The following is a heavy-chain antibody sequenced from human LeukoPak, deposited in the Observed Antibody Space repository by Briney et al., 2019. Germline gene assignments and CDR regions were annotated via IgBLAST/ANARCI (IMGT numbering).Heavy chain of an antibody. CDR3: GRDDPYCTGGACYRGSFDY. CDR1: SASIPGYY. Sequence: PSQTLSLTCTVSSASIPGYYWSWIPHPPGKGLEWMRHIFYRGTANLNPSLKSRVTISVDTSKKQFFLKLSSVSAADTDMYYCGRDDPYCTGGACYRGSFDYWGRGTLVTVSS. D-gene: IGHD2-8*02. J-gene: IGHJ4*02. CDR2: IFYRGTA. V-gene: IGHV4-59*01.